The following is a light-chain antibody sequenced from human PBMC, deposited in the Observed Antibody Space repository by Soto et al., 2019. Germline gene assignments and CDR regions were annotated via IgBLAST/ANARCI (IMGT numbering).Light chain of an antibody. V-gene: IGKV3-20*01. CDR2: GAS. CDR3: QQYVSSVT. CDR1: QSVDSSY. J-gene: IGKJ1*01. Sequence: EIVLTQSPGSLSLSPGERATLSCRASQSVDSSYFAWYQQKPGQAPRLLIYGASNRATGIPDRFSGRGSGTGSTITISGLEHEDFAVYYCQQYVSSVTFGQGTKVEIK.